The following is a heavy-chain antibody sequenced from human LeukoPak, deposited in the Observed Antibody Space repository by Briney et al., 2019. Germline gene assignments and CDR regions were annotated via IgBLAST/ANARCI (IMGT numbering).Heavy chain of an antibody. Sequence: GGSLRLSCAASGFTFSSYEMNWVRQAPGKGLEWVSYISSGSNIYDADSVKGRFTISRDNAKNSPYLQMNSLRAEDTAVYYCARESIAVAGAPFDYWGQGTLVTVSS. D-gene: IGHD6-19*01. CDR3: ARESIAVAGAPFDY. CDR2: ISSGSNI. V-gene: IGHV3-48*03. J-gene: IGHJ4*02. CDR1: GFTFSSYE.